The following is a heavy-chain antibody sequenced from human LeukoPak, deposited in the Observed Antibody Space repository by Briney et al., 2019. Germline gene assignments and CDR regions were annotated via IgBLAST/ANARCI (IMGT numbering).Heavy chain of an antibody. CDR2: ISSSGDTV. CDR3: ARDYFGSGSYYNAYHGMDV. CDR1: GFTFSIYN. V-gene: IGHV3-48*03. D-gene: IGHD3-10*01. Sequence: GGSLRFSCAASGFTFSIYNINWVRQAPGKGLEWVSYISSSGDTVYYADSLRGRITISRDNAKESLFLQINSLRAEDTAVYYCARDYFGSGSYYNAYHGMDVWGQGTTVTVSS. J-gene: IGHJ6*02.